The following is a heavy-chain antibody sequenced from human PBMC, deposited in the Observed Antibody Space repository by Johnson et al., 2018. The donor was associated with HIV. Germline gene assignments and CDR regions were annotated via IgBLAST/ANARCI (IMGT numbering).Heavy chain of an antibody. D-gene: IGHD3-3*01. CDR1: GFTFSSYA. Sequence: VQLVESGGGLVQPGGSLRLSCAASGFTFSSYAMSWVRQAPGKGLEWVSVISWDGGSTYYADSVKGRFTISRDNSKNTLYLQMNSLRAEDTAVYYCARDSYNFWSGYPDAFDIWGQGTMVTVSS. CDR2: ISWDGGST. CDR3: ARDSYNFWSGYPDAFDI. J-gene: IGHJ3*02. V-gene: IGHV3-23*04.